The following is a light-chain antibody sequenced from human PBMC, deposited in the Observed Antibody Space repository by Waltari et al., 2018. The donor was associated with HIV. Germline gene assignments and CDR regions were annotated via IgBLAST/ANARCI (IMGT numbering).Light chain of an antibody. V-gene: IGLV2-14*01. CDR3: SSQTSSSTLYV. Sequence: QSALTLPPSVSGSPGQALTTSCTATSSDIGYYDSVSWYQQHPGKAPKLMIYEVNNRPSGISNRFPGSKSGNTASLTISGPQAEYEVEYYCSSQTSSSTLYVFGTGTKVTVL. J-gene: IGLJ1*01. CDR2: EVN. CDR1: SSDIGYYDS.